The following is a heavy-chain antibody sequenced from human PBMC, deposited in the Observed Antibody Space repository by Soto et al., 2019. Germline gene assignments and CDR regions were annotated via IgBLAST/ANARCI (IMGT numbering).Heavy chain of an antibody. J-gene: IGHJ6*03. CDR2: IYHSGST. D-gene: IGHD5-12*01. V-gene: IGHV4-4*02. Sequence: PSETLSLTCAVSGGSISSSNWWSWVRQPPGKGLEWIGEIYHSGSTNYNPSLKSRVTISVDTSKNQLSLKLSSVTAADTAVYYCARARGVIVATKGPPHYYYYMDVWGKGTTVTVSS. CDR3: ARARGVIVATKGPPHYYYYMDV. CDR1: GGSISSSNW.